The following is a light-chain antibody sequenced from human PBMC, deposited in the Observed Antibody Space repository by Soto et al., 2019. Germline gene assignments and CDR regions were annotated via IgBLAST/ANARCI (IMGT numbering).Light chain of an antibody. CDR3: SSRAGGNNCVV. CDR1: SSDIGGYNY. CDR2: GVT. Sequence: QSALTQPPSASGSPGQSVTISCTGTSSDIGGYNYVSWYQQHPDKAPKLMIYGVTQRPPGVPERFSGSKSGNTASLTVSGLQAEDEADYYYSSRAGGNNCVVFGGGTKLTVL. J-gene: IGLJ2*01. V-gene: IGLV2-8*01.